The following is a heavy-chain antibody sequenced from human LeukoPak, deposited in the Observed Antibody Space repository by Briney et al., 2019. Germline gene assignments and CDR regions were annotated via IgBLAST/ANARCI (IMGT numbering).Heavy chain of an antibody. D-gene: IGHD3-22*01. V-gene: IGHV1-18*01. CDR2: ISAYNGNN. CDR1: GYTFTSYG. CDR3: ARDRGPAKFMGYDSSGYYFGDDFDY. J-gene: IGHJ4*02. Sequence: ASVKVSCKASGYTFTSYGISWVRQATGQGLEWMGWISAYNGNNNYAQKLQGRVTMTTDTSTSTAYMELRSLRSDDTAVYYCARDRGPAKFMGYDSSGYYFGDDFDYWGQGTLVSVSS.